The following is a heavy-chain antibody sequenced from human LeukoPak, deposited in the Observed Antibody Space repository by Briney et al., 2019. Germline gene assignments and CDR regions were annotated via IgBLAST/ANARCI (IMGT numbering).Heavy chain of an antibody. D-gene: IGHD6-19*01. Sequence: SETLSLTCTVSGDSISSGGYYWSWVRQHPGKGQELIGYIFYIGGAYYNPSLNSRLTISVDTSKNRFSLKVTSVTAADTAVFYCARAPFTSGWCAARGGGQGTLVTASS. J-gene: IGHJ4*02. V-gene: IGHV4-31*03. CDR3: ARAPFTSGWCAARG. CDR1: GDSISSGGYY. CDR2: IFYIGGA.